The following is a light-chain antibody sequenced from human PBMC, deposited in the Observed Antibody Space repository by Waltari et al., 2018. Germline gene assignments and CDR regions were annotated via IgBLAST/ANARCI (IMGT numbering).Light chain of an antibody. Sequence: QVVLTQSPSASASLGASVKLTCTLSRGYTYYAITWHQKRLGKGPRYLMRLNADGSHTMGDGLPHRFSGSSSGADRYLTISSLQSEDEADYYCQTWDSGIWVFGGGTKLTVL. CDR3: QTWDSGIWV. J-gene: IGLJ2*01. CDR2: LNADGSH. CDR1: RGYTYYA. V-gene: IGLV4-69*01.